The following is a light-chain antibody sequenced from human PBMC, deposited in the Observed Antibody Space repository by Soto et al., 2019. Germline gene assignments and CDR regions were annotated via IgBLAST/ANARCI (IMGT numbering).Light chain of an antibody. CDR2: EGS. CDR1: SSDVGDYEH. CDR3: CSYAGSSTFYV. Sequence: QSVLTQPPSVSGSPGQSVTISCTVTSSDVGDYEHVSWYQQHPGKAPKLMIYEGSKRPSGVSNRFSGSKSGNTASLTISGLQAEDEADYYCCSYAGSSTFYVFGTGTKLTVL. V-gene: IGLV2-23*03. J-gene: IGLJ1*01.